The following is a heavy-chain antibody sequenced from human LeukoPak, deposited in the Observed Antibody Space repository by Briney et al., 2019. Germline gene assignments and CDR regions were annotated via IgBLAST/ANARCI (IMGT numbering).Heavy chain of an antibody. CDR3: AGGHFGPVRGVIRVIYYYMVV. V-gene: IGHV4-38-2*02. D-gene: IGHD3-10*01. CDR2: IYHSGST. J-gene: IGHJ6*03. Sequence: SETLSLSCTVSGYSISSGYYWGWIRPPPGKGLEWIGSIYHSGSTYYTPSLKSRVTISVDTSKNQFSLKLSSVTAADTAVYYCAGGHFGPVRGVIRVIYYYMVVWGKGTTVTVSS. CDR1: GYSISSGYY.